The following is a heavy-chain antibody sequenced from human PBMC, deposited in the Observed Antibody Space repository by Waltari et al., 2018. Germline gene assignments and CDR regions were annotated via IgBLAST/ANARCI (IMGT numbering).Heavy chain of an antibody. CDR3: ARRSVGTRVYYYYYMDV. Sequence: HGQGLEWMGGIIPIFGTANYAQKFQGRVTITADKSTSTAYMELSSLRSEDTAVYYCARRSVGTRVYYYYYMDVWGKGTTVTVSS. V-gene: IGHV1-69*06. D-gene: IGHD1-26*01. CDR2: IIPIFGTA. J-gene: IGHJ6*03.